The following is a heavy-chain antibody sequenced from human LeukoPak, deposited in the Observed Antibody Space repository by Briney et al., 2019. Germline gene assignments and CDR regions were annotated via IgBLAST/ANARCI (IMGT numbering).Heavy chain of an antibody. CDR3: AKDLTGIYDSNYFQH. V-gene: IGHV3-23*01. CDR1: GFTFNNYW. CDR2: ISGSGGST. D-gene: IGHD3-22*01. Sequence: QAGGSLRLSCEASGFTFNNYWMSWFRQAPGKGLEWVSAISGSGGSTYYADSVKGRFTISRDNSKNTLYLQMNSLRAEDTAVYYCAKDLTGIYDSNYFQHWGQGTLVTVSS. J-gene: IGHJ1*01.